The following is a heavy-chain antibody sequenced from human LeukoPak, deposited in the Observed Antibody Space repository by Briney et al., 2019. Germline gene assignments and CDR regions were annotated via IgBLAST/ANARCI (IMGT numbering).Heavy chain of an antibody. CDR2: ISSSSSYI. J-gene: IGHJ4*02. CDR3: ARLKYSNYVDY. CDR1: GFTFSSYS. V-gene: IGHV3-21*01. Sequence: VGSLRLSCAASGFTFSSYSMNWVRQAPGKGLEWVSSISSSSSYIYYADSVKGRLTISRDNAKNSLYLQMNSLRAEDTAVYYCARLKYSNYVDYWGQGTLVTVSS. D-gene: IGHD4-11*01.